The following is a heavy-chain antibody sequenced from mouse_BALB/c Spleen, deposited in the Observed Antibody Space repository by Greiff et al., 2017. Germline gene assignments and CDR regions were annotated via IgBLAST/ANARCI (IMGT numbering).Heavy chain of an antibody. CDR2: ISSGGSYT. CDR3: AITTVPYYAMDY. CDR1: GFTFSSYA. V-gene: IGHV5-9-3*01. Sequence: EVQVVESGGGLVKPGGSLKLSCAASGFTFSSYAMSWVRQTPEKRLEWVATISSGGSYTYYPDSVKGRFTISRDNAKNTLYLQMSSLRSEDTAMYYCAITTVPYYAMDYWGQGTSVTVSS. D-gene: IGHD1-1*01. J-gene: IGHJ4*01.